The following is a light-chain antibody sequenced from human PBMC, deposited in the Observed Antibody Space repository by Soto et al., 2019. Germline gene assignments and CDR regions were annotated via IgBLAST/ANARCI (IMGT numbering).Light chain of an antibody. J-gene: IGKJ4*02. V-gene: IGKV1-12*01. Sequence: IPMTQSPSSVSASVGDSVTITCRASQLISSWLAWYQVKPGKAPKLLIYGASNRESGVPSRLSGSESGTLFTLTINSLQPEDSATYYCQQASSFPLTFGGVTTVEI. CDR3: QQASSFPLT. CDR1: QLISSW. CDR2: GAS.